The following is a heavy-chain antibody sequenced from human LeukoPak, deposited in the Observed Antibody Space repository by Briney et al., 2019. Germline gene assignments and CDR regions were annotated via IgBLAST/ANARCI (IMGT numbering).Heavy chain of an antibody. Sequence: SETLSLTCTVSGGSISSYYWSWIRQPPGKGLEWIGYIYYSGSTNYNPSLKSRVTISIDTSKNQFSLKLSSVTAADTAVYYCARGREWFDPWGQGTLVTVSS. V-gene: IGHV4-59*01. CDR3: ARGREWFDP. CDR1: GGSISSYY. J-gene: IGHJ5*02. CDR2: IYYSGST.